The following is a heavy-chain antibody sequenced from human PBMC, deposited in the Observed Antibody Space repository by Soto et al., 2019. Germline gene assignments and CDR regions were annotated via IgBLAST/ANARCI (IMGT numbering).Heavy chain of an antibody. D-gene: IGHD3-22*01. CDR2: IFGSGET. CDR1: GASMRNYY. Sequence: QVQLQESGPGLLKPSETLSLTCTVSGASMRNYYWSWIRQPAGKGLEWIGRIFGSGETYYNPSLKSRIILSVDLSKSQFSLVLTSVTAADTAVYFCVREGDYSDNNGYPLFDYWGQGTLVTVSP. CDR3: VREGDYSDNNGYPLFDY. V-gene: IGHV4-4*07. J-gene: IGHJ4*02.